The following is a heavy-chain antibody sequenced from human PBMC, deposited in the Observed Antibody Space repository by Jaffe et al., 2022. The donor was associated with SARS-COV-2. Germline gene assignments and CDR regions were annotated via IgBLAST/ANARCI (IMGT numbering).Heavy chain of an antibody. D-gene: IGHD6-6*01. J-gene: IGHJ4*02. CDR2: ISSNGGST. Sequence: EVQLVESGGGLVQPGGSLRLSCSASGFTFSSYAMHWVRQAPGKGLEYVSAISSNGGSTYYADSVKGRFTISRDNSKNTLYLQMSSLRAEDTAVYYCVKAGSSSGYYFDYWGQGTLVTVSS. CDR1: GFTFSSYA. V-gene: IGHV3-64D*09. CDR3: VKAGSSSGYYFDY.